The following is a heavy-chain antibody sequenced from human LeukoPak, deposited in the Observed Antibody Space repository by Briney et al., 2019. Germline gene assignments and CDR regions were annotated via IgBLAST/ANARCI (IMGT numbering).Heavy chain of an antibody. J-gene: IGHJ4*02. CDR1: GGSSSGYY. CDR2: INHSGST. D-gene: IGHD3-22*01. CDR3: SRGLDSRKLGY. V-gene: IGHV4-34*01. Sequence: SETLSLTCAVYGGSSSGYYWSWIRQPPGKGLEWIGEINHSGSTNYNPSLKSRVTMSMDTSKNQFSLNLNSVTAADTAVYFCSRGLDSRKLGYWGQGTLVTVSS.